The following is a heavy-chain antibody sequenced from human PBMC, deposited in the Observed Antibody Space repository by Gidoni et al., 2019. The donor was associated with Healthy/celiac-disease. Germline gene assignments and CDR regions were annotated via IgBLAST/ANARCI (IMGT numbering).Heavy chain of an antibody. J-gene: IGHJ4*02. Sequence: EVQLVESGGGLVQPGRSLRLSCAASGFTFDDYAMHWVRQAPGKGLDWVSGISWNRGSIGYADSVKGRFTISRDNAKNSLYLQMNSLRAEDTALYYCAKAHIVLMVYASVFDYWGQGTLVTVSS. D-gene: IGHD2-8*01. CDR3: AKAHIVLMVYASVFDY. CDR2: ISWNRGSI. V-gene: IGHV3-9*01. CDR1: GFTFDDYA.